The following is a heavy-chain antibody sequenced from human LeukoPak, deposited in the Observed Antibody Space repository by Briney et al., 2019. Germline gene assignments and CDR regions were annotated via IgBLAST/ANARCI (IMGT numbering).Heavy chain of an antibody. D-gene: IGHD2-2*03. V-gene: IGHV2-70*04. CDR1: GISLSSTSGMS. CDR2: VDWDDDK. J-gene: IGHJ4*02. Sequence: SGPALVNSTQALTLTCTFYGISLSSTSGMSVNWIRQPPWKALERLARVDWDDDKFYSSSLKTRLTMYKDTSKNPLGLRMTNMDHVNTATYYCARAPFTMSPGNLDNWGRGTLFTVSS. CDR3: ARAPFTMSPGNLDN.